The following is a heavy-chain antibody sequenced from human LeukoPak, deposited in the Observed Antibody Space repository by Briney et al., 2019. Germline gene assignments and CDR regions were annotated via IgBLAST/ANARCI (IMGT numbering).Heavy chain of an antibody. J-gene: IGHJ5*02. Sequence: GGSLRLSCAASGFTVSSNYMSWVRQAPGKGLEWVSVIYSGGSTYYADSVKGRFTISRDNAKNSLYLQMNSLRAEDTAVYYCARNPGIAAAGPRGYWFDPWGQGTLVTVSS. V-gene: IGHV3-53*01. CDR2: IYSGGST. CDR1: GFTVSSNY. D-gene: IGHD6-13*01. CDR3: ARNPGIAAAGPRGYWFDP.